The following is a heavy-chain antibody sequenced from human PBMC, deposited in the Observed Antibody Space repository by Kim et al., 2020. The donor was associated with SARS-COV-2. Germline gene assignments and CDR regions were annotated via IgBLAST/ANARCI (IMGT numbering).Heavy chain of an antibody. Sequence: GGSLRLSCAASGFTVSSKYMTWVRQAPGKGLEWLSIIYSGGSSLYAESAKGRFSTSSDNSKNTLYLQINNLIAEDTAIYYCANLPTGGSWCQGSLVDVSS. V-gene: IGHV3-53*01. D-gene: IGHD2-8*02. CDR1: GFTVSSKY. CDR2: IYSGGSS. J-gene: IGHJ4*03. CDR3: ANLPTGGS.